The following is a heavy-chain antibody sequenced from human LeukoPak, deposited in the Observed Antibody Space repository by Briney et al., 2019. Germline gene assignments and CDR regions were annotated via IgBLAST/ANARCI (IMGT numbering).Heavy chain of an antibody. CDR2: IIDSGTKI. CDR3: ARGGDNVLRYFEPNPIPSWFDP. V-gene: IGHV3-48*03. Sequence: PGGSLRLSCAASGFTFSSYEMNWVRQAPGRGLEWVSYIIDSGTKIYYTDSVKGRFTMSRDNAKKSLYLQMNSLRAEDTAVYYCARGGDNVLRYFEPNPIPSWFDPWGQGTLVTVSS. D-gene: IGHD3-9*01. J-gene: IGHJ5*02. CDR1: GFTFSSYE.